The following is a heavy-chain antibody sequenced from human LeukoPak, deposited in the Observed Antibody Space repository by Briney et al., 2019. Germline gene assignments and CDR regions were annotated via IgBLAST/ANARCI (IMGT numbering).Heavy chain of an antibody. D-gene: IGHD3-3*01. CDR1: GFTVSSNY. Sequence: GGSLRLSCTASGFTVSSNYMSWVRQAPGKGLEWVSVIYSGGNTYYADSVKGRLTISRDNSKNTVYLQMNSLRAEDTAVFYCAKEFDFWSGSSYFYYGMDVWGQGTTVTVSS. J-gene: IGHJ6*02. CDR3: AKEFDFWSGSSYFYYGMDV. CDR2: IYSGGNT. V-gene: IGHV3-66*01.